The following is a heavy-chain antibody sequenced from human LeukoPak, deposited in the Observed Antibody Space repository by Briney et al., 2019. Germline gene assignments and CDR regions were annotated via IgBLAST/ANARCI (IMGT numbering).Heavy chain of an antibody. CDR3: AKDPEDGYNYNY. J-gene: IGHJ4*02. D-gene: IGHD5-24*01. Sequence: GGSLRLSCAASGFTFSSYAMSWVRQAPGKGLEWVSAISGSGGSTYYADSVKGRFTISRDNSKNTPYLQMNSLRAEDTAVYYCAKDPEDGYNYNYWGQGTLVTVSS. CDR1: GFTFSSYA. V-gene: IGHV3-23*01. CDR2: ISGSGGST.